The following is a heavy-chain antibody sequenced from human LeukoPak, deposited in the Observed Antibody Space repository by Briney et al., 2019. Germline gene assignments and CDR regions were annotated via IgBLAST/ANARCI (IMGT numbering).Heavy chain of an antibody. D-gene: IGHD5-18*01. CDR3: ASSGYSYGYGEDY. Sequence: SETLSLTCTVSGGSISSGDYCWSWICQPPGKGLEWIGYIYYSGSTYYNPSLKSRVTISVDTSKNQFSLKLSSVTAADTAVYYCASSGYSYGYGEDYWGQGTLVTVSS. CDR1: GGSISSGDYC. V-gene: IGHV4-30-4*01. CDR2: IYYSGST. J-gene: IGHJ4*02.